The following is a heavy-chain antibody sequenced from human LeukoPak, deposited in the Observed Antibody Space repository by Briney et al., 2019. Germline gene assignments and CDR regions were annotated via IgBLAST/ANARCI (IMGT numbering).Heavy chain of an antibody. V-gene: IGHV1-69*04. CDR2: IIPILEVA. D-gene: IGHD2-21*02. Sequence: EASAKVSCKASGCTFSNYGITWVRQAPGQGLEWMGRIIPILEVALYAQKFQGRVTITADKPTSTAYMELSTLGPEDTAVYYCARDQGVTDPPPYGLDVWGQGTTVTVSS. CDR1: GCTFSNYG. CDR3: ARDQGVTDPPPYGLDV. J-gene: IGHJ6*02.